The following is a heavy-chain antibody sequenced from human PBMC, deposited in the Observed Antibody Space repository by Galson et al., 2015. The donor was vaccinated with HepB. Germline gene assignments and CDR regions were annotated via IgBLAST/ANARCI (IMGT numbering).Heavy chain of an antibody. CDR2: IFPGDSDT. J-gene: IGHJ4*02. D-gene: IGHD2-21*02. CDR3: ARHGGAYCGSDCYSGDY. Sequence: QSGAEVKKPGESLKISCQGSGYTFTNFWIGWVRQMPGKGLEWMGIIFPGDSDTRYSPSFEGQVTISADESISTAYLQWSSLKASDTAMYYCARHGGAYCGSDCYSGDYWGQGTLVTVSS. V-gene: IGHV5-51*01. CDR1: GYTFTNFW.